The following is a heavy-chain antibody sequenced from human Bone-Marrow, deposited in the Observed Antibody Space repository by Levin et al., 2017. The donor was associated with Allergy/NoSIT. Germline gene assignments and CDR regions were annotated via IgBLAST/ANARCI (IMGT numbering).Heavy chain of an antibody. CDR1: GLTFSTYW. CDR3: ARGFSGSFYS. D-gene: IGHD1-26*01. CDR2: IKQDGSEK. J-gene: IGHJ5*01. V-gene: IGHV3-7*01. Sequence: GESLKISCAASGLTFSTYWMSWVRQAPGKGLEWVANIKQDGSEKYYVGSVKGRFTISRDNAKNSLYLQMNSLADEDTAVYYCARGFSGSFYSWGQGTLVTVSS.